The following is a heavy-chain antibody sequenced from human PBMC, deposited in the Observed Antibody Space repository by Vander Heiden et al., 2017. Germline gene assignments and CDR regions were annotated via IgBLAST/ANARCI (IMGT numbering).Heavy chain of an antibody. Sequence: QLQLQESGPGLVKPSETLTLTCTVSGCSISSRGYYWGWIRQPPGKGLEWIGKIYYSGSTYYNPSLKSRVTMSIDTSKNQFSLKLSSVTAADTAVYYCARPLRYFDWQYWGQGTLVTVSS. CDR1: GCSISSRGYY. CDR2: IYYSGST. J-gene: IGHJ4*02. D-gene: IGHD3-9*01. CDR3: ARPLRYFDWQY. V-gene: IGHV4-39*01.